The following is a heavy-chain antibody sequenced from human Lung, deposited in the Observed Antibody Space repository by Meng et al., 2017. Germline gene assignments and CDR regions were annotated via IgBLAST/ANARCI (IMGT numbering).Heavy chain of an antibody. D-gene: IGHD6-6*01. CDR2: ISGSGGST. J-gene: IGHJ4*02. CDR1: GFTFSSYA. V-gene: IGHV3-23*01. CDR3: VRRIEYSSSSGY. Sequence: EVQLLESGGGLVQPGGSLRLSCVASGFTFSSYAMPWVRQAPGKGLEWVSSISGSGGSTYYADSVRGRFTISRDNSKNTVYLQMNSLRAEDTAIYYCVRRIEYSSSSGYWGQGTLVTVSS.